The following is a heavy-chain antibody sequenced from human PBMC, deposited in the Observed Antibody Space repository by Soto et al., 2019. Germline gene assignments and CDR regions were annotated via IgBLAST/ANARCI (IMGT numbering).Heavy chain of an antibody. V-gene: IGHV3-21*01. CDR3: ARDMDVVVPAAIQMGMDV. J-gene: IGHJ6*02. D-gene: IGHD2-2*02. CDR2: ISSSSIYI. CDR1: GFTFSSYS. Sequence: GGSLRLSCAASGFTFSSYSINWVRQAPWKGLEWVSSISSSSIYIYYADSVKGRFTISRDNAKNSLYLQMNSLRAEDTAVYYWARDMDVVVPAAIQMGMDVWGQGTKV.